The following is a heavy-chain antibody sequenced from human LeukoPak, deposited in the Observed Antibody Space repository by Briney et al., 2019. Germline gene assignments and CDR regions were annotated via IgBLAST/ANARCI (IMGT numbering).Heavy chain of an antibody. CDR1: GFTFSSYA. Sequence: GGSLRLSCAASGFTFSSYAMHWVRQAPGKGLEWVAVISYDGSNKYYADSVKGRFTISRDNSKNTLYLQMNSLRAEDTAVYYCAKAPYSGSPYYFDYWGQGTLVTVSS. CDR3: AKAPYSGSPYYFDY. V-gene: IGHV3-30-3*01. J-gene: IGHJ4*02. D-gene: IGHD1-26*01. CDR2: ISYDGSNK.